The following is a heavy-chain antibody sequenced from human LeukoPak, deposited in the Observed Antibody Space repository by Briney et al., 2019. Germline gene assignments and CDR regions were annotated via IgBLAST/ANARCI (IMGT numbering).Heavy chain of an antibody. Sequence: SETLSLTCTVSGGSISSSSYYWGWIRQPPGKGLEWIGSIYYSGSTYYNPSLKSRVTISVDTSKNQFSLKLSSVTAADTAVYHCARPYSYGSRSDYWGQGTLVIVSS. D-gene: IGHD5-18*01. CDR2: IYYSGST. V-gene: IGHV4-39*01. J-gene: IGHJ4*02. CDR1: GGSISSSSYY. CDR3: ARPYSYGSRSDY.